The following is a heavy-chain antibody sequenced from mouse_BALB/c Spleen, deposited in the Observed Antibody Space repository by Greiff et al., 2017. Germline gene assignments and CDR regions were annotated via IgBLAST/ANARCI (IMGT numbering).Heavy chain of an antibody. D-gene: IGHD2-4*01. Sequence: EVQRVESGGGLVQPGGSMKLSCVASGFTFSNYWMNWVRQSPEKGLEWVAEIRLKSNNYATHYAESVKGRFTISRDDSKSSVYLQMNNLRAEDTGIYYCARLLSTTTAYWGQGTLVTVSA. J-gene: IGHJ3*01. CDR1: GFTFSNYW. CDR3: ARLLSTTTAY. V-gene: IGHV6-6*02. CDR2: IRLKSNNYAT.